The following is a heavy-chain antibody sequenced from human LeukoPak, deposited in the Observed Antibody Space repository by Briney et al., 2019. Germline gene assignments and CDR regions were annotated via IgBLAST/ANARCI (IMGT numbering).Heavy chain of an antibody. CDR3: ATFDHVWETHGMDAFDL. J-gene: IGHJ3*01. CDR1: GYSISRGYS. V-gene: IGHV4-38-2*01. CDR2: IYHSEST. Sequence: PSETLSLTCAVSGYSISRGYSWGWIRQPPGKGLEWIGNIYHSESTHYNPSLKSRVTISPDTSKNQFSLKLSSVTAADTAVYYCATFDHVWETHGMDAFDLWGQGTMVTVSS. D-gene: IGHD3-16*01.